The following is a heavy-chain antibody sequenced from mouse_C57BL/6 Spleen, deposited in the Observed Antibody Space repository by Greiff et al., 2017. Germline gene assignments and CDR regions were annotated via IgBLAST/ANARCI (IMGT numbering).Heavy chain of an antibody. Sequence: EVMLVESGGDLVKPGGSLTLSCAASGFTFSSYGMSWVRQTPDKRLEWVATISSGGSYTYYPDSVKGRFTISRDNAKNTLYLQMSSLKSEDTAMYYCAGGNHFDYWGQGTTLTVSS. V-gene: IGHV5-6*01. CDR2: ISSGGSYT. CDR1: GFTFSSYG. D-gene: IGHD2-1*01. J-gene: IGHJ2*01. CDR3: AGGNHFDY.